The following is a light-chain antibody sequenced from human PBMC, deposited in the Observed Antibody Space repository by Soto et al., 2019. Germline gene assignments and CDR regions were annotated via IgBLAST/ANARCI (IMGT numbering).Light chain of an antibody. CDR1: TSNIGSNT. CDR2: SNS. V-gene: IGLV1-44*01. Sequence: QSMLTQPPSVSETPGQRVVLSCSGSTSNIGSNTVNWYQQLPGTAPKAVIYSNSLRPSGVPDRFSGSKSGTSASLAISGLQSEDEADYYCAAWDDNLEGVLFGGGTQLTVL. CDR3: AAWDDNLEGVL. J-gene: IGLJ2*01.